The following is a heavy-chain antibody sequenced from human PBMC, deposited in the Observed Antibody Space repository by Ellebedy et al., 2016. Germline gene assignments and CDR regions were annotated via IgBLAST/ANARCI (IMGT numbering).Heavy chain of an antibody. V-gene: IGHV4-59*01. Sequence: SETLSLTCTVSGGSISSYYWRWIRQPPGKGLEWIGYIYYSGSTNYNPSLKSRVTISVDTSKNQFSLKLSSVTAADTAVYYCARDQGELDYWGQGTLVTVSS. D-gene: IGHD1-26*01. J-gene: IGHJ4*02. CDR1: GGSISSYY. CDR3: ARDQGELDY. CDR2: IYYSGST.